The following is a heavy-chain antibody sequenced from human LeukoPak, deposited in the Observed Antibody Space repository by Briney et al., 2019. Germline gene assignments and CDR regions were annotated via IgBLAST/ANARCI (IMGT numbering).Heavy chain of an antibody. Sequence: SQTLSLTCIVSGGSISSGGYYWSWIRQPPGKGLEWIGSIYYSGSTYYNPSLKSRVTISVDTSKNQFSLKLSSVTAADTAVYYCARRYSSGWRYYFDYWGQGTLVTVSS. J-gene: IGHJ4*02. CDR3: ARRYSSGWRYYFDY. D-gene: IGHD6-19*01. CDR1: GGSISSGGYY. CDR2: IYYSGST. V-gene: IGHV4-39*01.